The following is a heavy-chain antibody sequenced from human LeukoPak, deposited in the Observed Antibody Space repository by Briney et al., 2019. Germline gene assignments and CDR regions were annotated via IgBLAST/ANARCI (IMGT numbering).Heavy chain of an antibody. J-gene: IGHJ3*02. D-gene: IGHD6-13*01. CDR2: IYYSGST. CDR3: AMGSSWYAAFNI. V-gene: IGHV4-59*01. CDR1: GGSISSYY. Sequence: SETLSLTCTVSGGSISSYYWSWIRQPPGKGLDWIGYIYYSGSTYHNPSLKSRVTISVDTSKNQFSLKLSSVTAADTAVYYCAMGSSWYAAFNIWGQGTMVTVSS.